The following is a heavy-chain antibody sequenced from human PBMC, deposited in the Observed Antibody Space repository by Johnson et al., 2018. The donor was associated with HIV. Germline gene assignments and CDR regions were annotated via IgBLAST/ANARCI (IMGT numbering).Heavy chain of an antibody. D-gene: IGHD3-22*01. CDR2: IYNDGSRT. V-gene: IGHV3-74*03. Sequence: VQLVESGGGLVQPGGSLRLSCAASGFAFRTYWMVWVRQVPGKRPVWVARIYNDGSRTTYADSVRGRFTISRDNSKNTMDLQMNSLRAEDTAVYYCAKEYYYDSSGFPDAFDIWGQGTMVTVSS. CDR3: AKEYYYDSSGFPDAFDI. CDR1: GFAFRTYW. J-gene: IGHJ3*02.